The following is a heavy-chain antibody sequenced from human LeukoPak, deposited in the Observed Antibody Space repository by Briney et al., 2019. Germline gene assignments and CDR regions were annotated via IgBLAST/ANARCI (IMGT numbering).Heavy chain of an antibody. D-gene: IGHD1-26*01. CDR3: ARADPISGTYSPFDY. V-gene: IGHV4-59*01. J-gene: IGHJ4*02. CDR1: GGSISSYY. CDR2: IYYSGNT. Sequence: PSETLSLTCTVSGGSISSYYGSWIRQPPGKGLEWIGYIYYSGNTNYNPSLKSRVTISVDTSKNQFSLKLNSVTAADTAVYYCARADPISGTYSPFDYWGQGTLVTVSS.